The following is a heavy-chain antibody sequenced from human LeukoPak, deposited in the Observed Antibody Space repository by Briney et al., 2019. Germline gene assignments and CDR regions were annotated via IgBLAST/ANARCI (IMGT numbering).Heavy chain of an antibody. CDR3: ARDQWVGVSVY. J-gene: IGHJ4*02. V-gene: IGHV3-21*01. Sequence: GGSLRLSCAASGFTFSSYSMNWVRQAPGKGLEWVSSISSSSSYIYYAGSVKGRFTISRDNAKNSLYLQMNSLRAEDTAVYYCARDQWVGVSVYWGQGTLVTVSS. CDR2: ISSSSSYI. D-gene: IGHD3-10*01. CDR1: GFTFSSYS.